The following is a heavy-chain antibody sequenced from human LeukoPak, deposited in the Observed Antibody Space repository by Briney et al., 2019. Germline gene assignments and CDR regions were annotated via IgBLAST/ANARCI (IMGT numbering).Heavy chain of an antibody. D-gene: IGHD3-9*01. CDR3: ARAYGDILTGYPYFDY. CDR2: IYYSGST. V-gene: IGHV4-59*11. Sequence: PETLSLTCTVSGGSISSHYWSWIRQPPGKGLEWIGYIYYSGSTNYNPSLKSRVTISVDTSKNQFSLKLSSVTAADTAVYYCARAYGDILTGYPYFDYWGQGTLVTVSS. CDR1: GGSISSHY. J-gene: IGHJ4*02.